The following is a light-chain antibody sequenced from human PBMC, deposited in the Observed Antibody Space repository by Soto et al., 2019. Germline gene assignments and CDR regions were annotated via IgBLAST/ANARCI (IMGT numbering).Light chain of an antibody. CDR1: QNIRSY. J-gene: IGKJ4*01. CDR3: HPRYNWLT. Sequence: IMMTHSPVTLSLSPGERATLSCRAGQNIRSYLAWYQQKSGQAPRLLIHDASNRAPGTPARFSGSGSGTDFALTISSLEPEDTAVYCCHPRYNWLTFGGGTKV. CDR2: DAS. V-gene: IGKV3-11*01.